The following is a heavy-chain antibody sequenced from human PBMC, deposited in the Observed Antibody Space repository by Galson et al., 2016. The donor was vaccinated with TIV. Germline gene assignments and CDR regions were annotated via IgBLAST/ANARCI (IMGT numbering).Heavy chain of an antibody. Sequence: SLRLSCAASGFTFSIYVMHWVRQAPGKGLEWVAVISHDGEKKFYADSVKGRVTISRDDSKNTVYLQMNNRRAEDTAGYYCARWNDHGYRSYDYWGQGTLVTVSS. J-gene: IGHJ4*02. CDR1: GFTFSIYV. CDR3: ARWNDHGYRSYDY. V-gene: IGHV3-30*03. D-gene: IGHD4-17*01. CDR2: ISHDGEKK.